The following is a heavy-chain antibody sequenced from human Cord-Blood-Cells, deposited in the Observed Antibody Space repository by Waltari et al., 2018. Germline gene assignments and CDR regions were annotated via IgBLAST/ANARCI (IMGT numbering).Heavy chain of an antibody. V-gene: IGHV1-24*01. CDR3: ATAYYDSSGYYYDY. J-gene: IGHJ4*02. D-gene: IGHD3-22*01. Sequence: QVQPVQSGAAVKKPVASVKVSCTVCGYTDTDSSMQWVRQATGKGLEWMGSYDPEDGETIYAQKFQGRVTMTKDTSTDTAYMELSSLRSEDTAVYYCATAYYDSSGYYYDYWGQGTLVTVSS. CDR2: YDPEDGET. CDR1: GYTDTDSS.